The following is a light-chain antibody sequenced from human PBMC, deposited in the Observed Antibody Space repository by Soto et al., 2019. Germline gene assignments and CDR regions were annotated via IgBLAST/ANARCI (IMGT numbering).Light chain of an antibody. Sequence: EIVLTQSPATLSLSPGERATLSCRASQSVSSYLAWYQQKPGQAPRLLIYDASNRATGIPARFSGGGSGTDFPLTSSSLEPEDFAVYYCQQRFNWPRFTFGQGTKLEIK. J-gene: IGKJ2*01. CDR2: DAS. CDR3: QQRFNWPRFT. V-gene: IGKV3-11*01. CDR1: QSVSSY.